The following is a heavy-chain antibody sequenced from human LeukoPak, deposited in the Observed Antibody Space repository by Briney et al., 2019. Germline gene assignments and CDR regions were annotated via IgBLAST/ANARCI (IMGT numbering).Heavy chain of an antibody. CDR2: ITDGGRT. Sequence: SENLSLTCAVYGDSFSGHYWSWIRQPPGKELEWIGEITDGGRTSYSPSLKSRATISVVPSQRQFSLELGSATAADTAIYYCVRRSRVAMPNALDLISDFWGQGTLVTVSS. J-gene: IGHJ4*02. CDR1: GDSFSGHY. V-gene: IGHV4-34*01. D-gene: IGHD6-13*01. CDR3: VRRSRVAMPNALDLISDF.